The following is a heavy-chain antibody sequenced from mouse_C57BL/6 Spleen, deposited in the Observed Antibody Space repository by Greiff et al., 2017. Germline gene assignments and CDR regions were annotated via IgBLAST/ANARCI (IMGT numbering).Heavy chain of an antibody. CDR3: ARGRTLITTGAMGY. CDR1: GYTFTDYE. Sequence: VKLMESGAELVRPGASVTLSCKASGYTFTDYEMHWVKQTPVHGLEWIGAIDPETGGTAYNQKFKGKAILTADKSSSTAYMELRSLTSEDSAVYYCARGRTLITTGAMGYWGQGTSVTVSS. J-gene: IGHJ4*01. V-gene: IGHV1-15*01. CDR2: IDPETGGT. D-gene: IGHD2-4*01.